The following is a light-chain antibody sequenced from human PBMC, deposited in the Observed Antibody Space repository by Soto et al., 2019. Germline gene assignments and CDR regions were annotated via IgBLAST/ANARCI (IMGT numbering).Light chain of an antibody. CDR3: SSYTTSSSYF. Sequence: QSVLTQPPSVSGAPGQRVTISCTGSSSNIGAGYDVHWYQHLSGDPKLMIYDVYDRPSGVSNRFSGSKSGNTASLTISGLQAEDEADYYCSSYTTSSSYFFGTGTKVTVL. CDR2: DVY. V-gene: IGLV1-40*01. CDR1: SSNIGAGYD. J-gene: IGLJ1*01.